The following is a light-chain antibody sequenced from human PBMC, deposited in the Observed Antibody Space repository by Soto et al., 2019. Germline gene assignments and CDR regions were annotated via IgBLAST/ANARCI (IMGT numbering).Light chain of an antibody. J-gene: IGKJ5*01. CDR1: QSISSSF. Sequence: IVLTQSPGILSLSPGERASLSSGASQSISSSFLAWYQQKPGQAPRLLIYGASSRATGIPDRFSGTGSETDFTLTISRLEPEDFAVYYRQQYDNSPITFGQGTRLEIK. CDR2: GAS. V-gene: IGKV3-20*01. CDR3: QQYDNSPIT.